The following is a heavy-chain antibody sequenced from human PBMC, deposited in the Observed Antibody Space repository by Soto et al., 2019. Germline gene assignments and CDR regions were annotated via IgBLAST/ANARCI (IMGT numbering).Heavy chain of an antibody. CDR1: GYSFTSYW. D-gene: IGHD3-10*01. V-gene: IGHV5-51*01. J-gene: IGHJ5*02. CDR3: ERYITMVRGVPDWFDP. Sequence: PGESLKISCKGSGYSFTSYWIGWVRQMPGKGLEWMGIIYPGDSDTRYSPSFQGQVTISADKSISTAYLQWSSLKASDTAMYYSERYITMVRGVPDWFDPWGQGTLVNVSS. CDR2: IYPGDSDT.